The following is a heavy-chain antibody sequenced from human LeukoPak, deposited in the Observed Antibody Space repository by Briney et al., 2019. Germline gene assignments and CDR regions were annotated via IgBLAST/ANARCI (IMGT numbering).Heavy chain of an antibody. D-gene: IGHD3-22*01. Sequence: GGSLRLSCAVSGVTLSNYGMSWVRQAPGEGLEGGAGISDSGGRTNYADSVKGRFTISRDNPKNTLYLQMNSLRAEDTAVYFCAKRGVVIRVILVGFHKEAYYFDSWGQGALVTVSS. CDR2: ISDSGGRT. CDR3: AKRGVVIRVILVGFHKEAYYFDS. CDR1: GVTLSNYG. J-gene: IGHJ4*02. V-gene: IGHV3-23*01.